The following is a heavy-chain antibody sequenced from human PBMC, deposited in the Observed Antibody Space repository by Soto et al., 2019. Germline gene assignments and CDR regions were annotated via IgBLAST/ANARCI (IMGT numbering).Heavy chain of an antibody. CDR3: ARSTMIVVVNDFDY. V-gene: IGHV1-69*13. CDR1: GGTFSSYA. Sequence: PSVKVSCKASGGTFSSYAISWVRQAPGQGLEWMGGIIPISGTAQYAQNFQGRVTITADESTSTAYMEVSSLRVEDTAVYYCARSTMIVVVNDFDYWGQGTLVTVSS. CDR2: IIPISGTA. J-gene: IGHJ4*02. D-gene: IGHD3-22*01.